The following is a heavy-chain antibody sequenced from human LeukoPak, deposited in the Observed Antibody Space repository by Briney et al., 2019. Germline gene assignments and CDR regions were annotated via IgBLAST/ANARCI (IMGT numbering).Heavy chain of an antibody. D-gene: IGHD3-22*01. V-gene: IGHV3-30*02. CDR2: IRYDGSNK. Sequence: PGGSLRLSCAASGFTFSSYGMHWGRQAPGTGLESVAFIRYDGSNKYYADSVNGRFTISRDNSKNTLYLQMNSLRAEDTAVYYCAKDLRDTYYYDRSGPDAFDIWGQGTMVTVSS. J-gene: IGHJ3*02. CDR3: AKDLRDTYYYDRSGPDAFDI. CDR1: GFTFSSYG.